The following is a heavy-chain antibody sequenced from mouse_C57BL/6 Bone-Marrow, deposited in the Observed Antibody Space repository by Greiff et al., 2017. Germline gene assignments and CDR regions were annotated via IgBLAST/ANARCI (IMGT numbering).Heavy chain of an antibody. CDR1: GFTFSSYA. D-gene: IGHD1-1*01. V-gene: IGHV5-9-1*02. CDR2: ISSGGDYI. Sequence: EVQGVESGEGLVKPGGSLKLSCAASGFTFSSYAMSWVRQTPGKRLEWVAYISSGGDYIYYADTVKGRFTISRENARNTLYLQMSSLKSEDTAMYYWTRGRLRYYFDYWGQGTTLTVSA. J-gene: IGHJ2*01. CDR3: TRGRLRYYFDY.